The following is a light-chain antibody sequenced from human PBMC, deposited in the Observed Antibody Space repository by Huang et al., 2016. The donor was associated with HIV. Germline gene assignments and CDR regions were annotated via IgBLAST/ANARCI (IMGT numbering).Light chain of an antibody. CDR2: GAS. J-gene: IGKJ1*01. CDR3: QQYNNWPWT. CDR1: QSVSSN. V-gene: IGKV3-15*01. Sequence: EKVMTQSPATLSVSQGERATLSCRASQSVSSNLAWYQQKPGQAPRLLMYGASTRATGIPARFSGSGSGTEFTLTISSLQSEDFAVYYCQQYNNWPWTFGQGTKVEIK.